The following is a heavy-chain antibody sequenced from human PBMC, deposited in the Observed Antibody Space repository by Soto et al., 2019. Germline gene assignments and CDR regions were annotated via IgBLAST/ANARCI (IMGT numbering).Heavy chain of an antibody. D-gene: IGHD3-3*01. J-gene: IGHJ4*02. CDR3: AKATTSVEMASDHYFDH. CDR1: GFTFSSYA. V-gene: IGHV3-23*01. CDR2: ISGSGVST. Sequence: EVELLESGGGLVQPGGSLRLSCAASGFTFSSYAMSWVRQGPGKGLEWVSAISGSGVSTFYAGTVKGRFTISKDRSLNTLFLQMDSLRAEDTAIYYCAKATTSVEMASDHYFDHWGQGALVTVSS.